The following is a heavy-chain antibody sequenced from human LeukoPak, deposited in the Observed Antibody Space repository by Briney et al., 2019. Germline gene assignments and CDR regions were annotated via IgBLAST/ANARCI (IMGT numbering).Heavy chain of an antibody. CDR2: INHSGST. CDR3: ARSVQLFSWFDP. J-gene: IGHJ5*02. V-gene: IGHV4-34*01. Sequence: SETLSLTCAVYGGSFSGYYWSWIRQPPGKGLEWIGEINHSGSTNYNPSLKSRVTISVDTSKNQFSLKLSSVTAADTAVYYCARSVQLFSWFDPWGQGTLVTVSS. CDR1: GGSFSGYY. D-gene: IGHD5-18*01.